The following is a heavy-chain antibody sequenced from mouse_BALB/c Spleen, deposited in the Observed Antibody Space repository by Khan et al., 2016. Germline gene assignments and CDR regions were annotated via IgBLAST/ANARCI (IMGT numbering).Heavy chain of an antibody. D-gene: IGHD2-4*01. Sequence: QVQLQQSGAELARPGASVKLSCKASGYTFTSYWMQWVKQRPGRGLEWIGAIYPGDGDTRYTPKFKSKATLTADKSYSTSYMQLSSLASEDSAVYYCARTFGTTVSFDYWGQGTTLTVSS. J-gene: IGHJ2*01. CDR3: ARTFGTTVSFDY. CDR1: GYTFTSYW. CDR2: IYPGDGDT. V-gene: IGHV1-87*01.